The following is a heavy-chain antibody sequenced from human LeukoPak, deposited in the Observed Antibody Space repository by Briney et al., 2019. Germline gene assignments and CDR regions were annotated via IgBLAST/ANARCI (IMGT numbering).Heavy chain of an antibody. J-gene: IGHJ5*02. Sequence: EASVKVSCKASGFTFTSSAAQWVRQARGQRLEWIGWIVVGSGNTNYAQKFQERVTITRDMSTSTAYMELSSLRSEDTAVYYCAAGLGESSGYYYVFGLSWGQGTLVTVSS. D-gene: IGHD3-22*01. CDR2: IVVGSGNT. CDR3: AAGLGESSGYYYVFGLS. CDR1: GFTFTSSA. V-gene: IGHV1-58*01.